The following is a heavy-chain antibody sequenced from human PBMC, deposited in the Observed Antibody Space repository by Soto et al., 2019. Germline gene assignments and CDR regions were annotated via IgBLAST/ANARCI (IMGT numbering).Heavy chain of an antibody. CDR1: GGSISSSY. J-gene: IGHJ3*01. CDR3: ASLNFDILTGYYAFDL. Sequence: SETLYLTCTVSGGSISSSYWSWVRQPPGKGLEYIGYVYYSGSTNYNPSLKSRLTMSLDTSKNQFSLKLGSVTAADTAVYYCASLNFDILTGYYAFDLWGQGTMVTVSS. V-gene: IGHV4-59*08. D-gene: IGHD3-9*01. CDR2: VYYSGST.